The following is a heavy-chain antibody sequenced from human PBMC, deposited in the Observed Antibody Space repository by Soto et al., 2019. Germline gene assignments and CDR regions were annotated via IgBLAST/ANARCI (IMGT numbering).Heavy chain of an antibody. J-gene: IGHJ6*02. V-gene: IGHV4-61*01. D-gene: IGHD6-19*01. CDR2: IYYSGST. CDR1: GGSVSSGSYY. CDR3: AGGIAGWYQGRDYDGMDV. Sequence: QVQLQESGPGLVKPSETLSLTCTVSGGSVSSGSYYWSWIRQPPGKGLEWIGDIYYSGSTNYNPSHKSRVTFSVDTSKNQCARKLSSVTAADTAVYYCAGGIAGWYQGRDYDGMDVGGQGTTVTVSS.